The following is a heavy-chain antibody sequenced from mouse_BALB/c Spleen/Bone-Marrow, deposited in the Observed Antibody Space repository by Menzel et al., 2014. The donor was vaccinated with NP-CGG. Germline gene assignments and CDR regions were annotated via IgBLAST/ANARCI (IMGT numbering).Heavy chain of an antibody. CDR2: IDPYSGGT. D-gene: IGHD2-14*01. CDR3: SRGVLANFDY. J-gene: IGHJ2*01. V-gene: IGHV1S135*01. Sequence: VQLQQSGPELVKPGASVKVSCKASGYALTNYNMNWVKQSHGKSLEWIGYIDPYSGGTNYNQKFRGKATLTVDKSSSTAYMHLNSLTSEDSAVYYCSRGVLANFDYWGQGTTLTVSS. CDR1: GYALTNYN.